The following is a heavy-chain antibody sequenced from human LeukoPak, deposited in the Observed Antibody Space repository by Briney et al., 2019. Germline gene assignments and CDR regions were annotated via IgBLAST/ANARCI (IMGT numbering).Heavy chain of an antibody. D-gene: IGHD2-2*01. CDR2: ISSSGSTI. V-gene: IGHV3-11*01. CDR1: GFTFSDYY. CDR3: ARAGIVVVPAAYYYYYGMDV. Sequence: NPGGSLRLSCAASGFTFSDYYMSWIRQAPGKGLEWVSYISSSGSTIYYADSVKGRFTISRDNAKNSLYLQMNSLRAEDTAVYYCARAGIVVVPAAYYYYYGMDVWGQGTTVTVSS. J-gene: IGHJ6*02.